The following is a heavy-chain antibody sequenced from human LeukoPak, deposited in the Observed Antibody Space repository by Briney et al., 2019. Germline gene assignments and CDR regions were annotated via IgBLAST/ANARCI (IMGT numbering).Heavy chain of an antibody. V-gene: IGHV4-61*09. CDR1: GGSISSGNYY. CDR2: IYSGGST. Sequence: PSETLSLTCTVSGGSISSGNYYWTWIRQPAGKGLEGIGHIYSGGSTNFHPSLKSRVTISVDTSKTQLFLKLTSVTAADTAVYYCGRGKYCGDTRCHGYYYMDVWGKGTTVTVSS. J-gene: IGHJ6*03. CDR3: GRGKYCGDTRCHGYYYMDV. D-gene: IGHD2-2*01.